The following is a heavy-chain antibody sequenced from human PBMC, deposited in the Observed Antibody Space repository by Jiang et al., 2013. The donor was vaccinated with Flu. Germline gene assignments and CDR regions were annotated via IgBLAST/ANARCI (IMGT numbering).Heavy chain of an antibody. Sequence: LLKPSETLSLTCTVSGGSISSSTYYWGWIRQPPGKGLEWIGSIYYSGSTYYNPSLKSRVTISVDTSNNQFSLKLSSVTAADTAVYYCARLEGKEVGYDFWSGYFFDYWGQGTLVTVSS. CDR3: ARLEGKEVGYDFWSGYFFDY. V-gene: IGHV4-39*07. J-gene: IGHJ4*02. D-gene: IGHD3-3*01. CDR2: IYYSGST. CDR1: GGSISSSTYY.